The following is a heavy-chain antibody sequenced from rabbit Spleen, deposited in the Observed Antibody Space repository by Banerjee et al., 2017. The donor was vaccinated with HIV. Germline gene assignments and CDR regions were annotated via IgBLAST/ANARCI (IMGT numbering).Heavy chain of an antibody. CDR3: ARGYGGSDDAFDP. J-gene: IGHJ2*01. Sequence: QSLAESGGRLVTPGGTLTLTCTVSGFSLSSTAITWVRQAPGKGLEWIGIISTSGSAYYASWAKGRFTISKSSSTTVDLKLTSPTTEDTATYFCARGYGGSDDAFDPWGPGTLVTVS. V-gene: IGHV1S69*01. CDR2: ISTSGSA. CDR1: GFSLSSTA. D-gene: IGHD4-2*01.